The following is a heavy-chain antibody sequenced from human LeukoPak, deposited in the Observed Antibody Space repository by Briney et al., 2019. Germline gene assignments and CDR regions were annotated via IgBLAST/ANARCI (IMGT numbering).Heavy chain of an antibody. CDR1: GFTFSSYS. CDR3: ARDIAAYSSGWYY. Sequence: GGSLRLSCAASGFTFSSYSMNWVRQAPGKGLEWVSYISSSSSTIYYADSVKGRFTISRDNAKNSLYLQMNSLRAKDTAVYYCARDIAAYSSGWYYWGQGTLVTVSS. J-gene: IGHJ4*02. D-gene: IGHD6-19*01. V-gene: IGHV3-48*04. CDR2: ISSSSSTI.